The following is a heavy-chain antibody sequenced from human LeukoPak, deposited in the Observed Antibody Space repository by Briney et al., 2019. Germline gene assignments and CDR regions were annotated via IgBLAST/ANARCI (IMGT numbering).Heavy chain of an antibody. CDR1: GGSISSYY. CDR2: IYYSGST. D-gene: IGHD3-22*01. J-gene: IGHJ6*04. V-gene: IGHV4-39*07. CDR3: ARDGIYYDSSLDV. Sequence: PSETLSLTCSVSGGSISSYYWSWIRQPPGKGLEWIGSIYYSGSTYYNPSLKSRVTISVDTSKNQFSLKLSSVTAADTAVYYCARDGIYYDSSLDVWGKGTTVTISS.